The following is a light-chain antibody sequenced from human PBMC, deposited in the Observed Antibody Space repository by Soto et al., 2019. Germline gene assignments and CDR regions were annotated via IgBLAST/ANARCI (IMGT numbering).Light chain of an antibody. J-gene: IGLJ2*01. Sequence: QSALTQPASVSGSPGQSITISCTGTSSDVGGYNYVSWYQQHPGKAPKLMIYDVSNRPSGVSNRFSGSKSGNTASLTISGLQPEDEAGYYCSSYTSGSSVVLGVVTNLTVL. V-gene: IGLV2-14*01. CDR3: SSYTSGSSVV. CDR2: DVS. CDR1: SSDVGGYNY.